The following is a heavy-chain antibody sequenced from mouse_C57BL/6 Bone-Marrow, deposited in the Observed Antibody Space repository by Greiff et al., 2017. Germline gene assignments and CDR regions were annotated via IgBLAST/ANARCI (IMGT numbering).Heavy chain of an antibody. J-gene: IGHJ2*01. CDR1: GYTFTSYW. D-gene: IGHD2-3*01. CDR3: ARGYDGWGY. V-gene: IGHV1-55*01. Sequence: VQLQQPGAELVKPGASVKMSCKASGYTFTSYWITWVKQRPGQGLEWIGDIYPGSGSTNYNEKFKSKATLTVVTSSSTAYMQLSSLTSEDSAVYYCARGYDGWGYWGQGTTLTVSS. CDR2: IYPGSGST.